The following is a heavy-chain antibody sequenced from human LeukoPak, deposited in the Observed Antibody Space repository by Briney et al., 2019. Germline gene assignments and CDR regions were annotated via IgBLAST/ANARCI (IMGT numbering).Heavy chain of an antibody. V-gene: IGHV4-38-2*01. Sequence: SETLSLTCAVSGYSISSGYYWGWIRQPPGQGLEWIGSIYHSGSTYYNPSLKSRVTISVDTSKNQFSLKLSSVTAADTAVYYCARRLKYCGGDCYLWWGQGTLVTVSS. CDR3: ARRLKYCGGDCYLW. D-gene: IGHD2-21*01. J-gene: IGHJ4*02. CDR2: IYHSGST. CDR1: GYSISSGYY.